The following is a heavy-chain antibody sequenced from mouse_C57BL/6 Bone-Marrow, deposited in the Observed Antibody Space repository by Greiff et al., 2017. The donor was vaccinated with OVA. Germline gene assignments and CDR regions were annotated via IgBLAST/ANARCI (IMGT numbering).Heavy chain of an antibody. CDR3: ARHGLRRHFDV. D-gene: IGHD2-2*01. CDR2: ISNGGGST. Sequence: DVQLVESGGGLVQPGGSLKLSCAASGFTFSDYYMYWVRQTPEKRLEWVAYISNGGGSTYYPDTVKGRFTISRDNAKNTLYLQMSRLKSEDTAMYDCARHGLRRHFDVWGTGTTVTVSS. V-gene: IGHV5-12*01. J-gene: IGHJ1*03. CDR1: GFTFSDYY.